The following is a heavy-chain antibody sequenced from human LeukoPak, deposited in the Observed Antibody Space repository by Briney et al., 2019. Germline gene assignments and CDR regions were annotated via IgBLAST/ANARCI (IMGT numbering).Heavy chain of an antibody. D-gene: IGHD2-2*02. V-gene: IGHV1-2*02. Sequence: ASVKVSCKASGYSFTDYHIHWVRQAPGQGLEWMGWIFPNTGGTKFAQKFQGRFTMTRDTSISTAYMELSSLRSDDTAIYYCARDFSQYTGYWGQGTLVTVSS. CDR3: ARDFSQYTGY. J-gene: IGHJ4*02. CDR1: GYSFTDYH. CDR2: IFPNTGGT.